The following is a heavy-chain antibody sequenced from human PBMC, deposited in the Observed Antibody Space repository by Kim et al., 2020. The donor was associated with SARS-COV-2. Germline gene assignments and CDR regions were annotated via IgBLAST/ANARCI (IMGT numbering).Heavy chain of an antibody. J-gene: IGHJ3*02. Sequence: TPPLKRRVTISVATSKNQFSLKLSSVTAADTAVYYCARHVPYGDYVGAFDIWGQGTMVTVSS. CDR3: ARHVPYGDYVGAFDI. V-gene: IGHV4-39*01. D-gene: IGHD4-17*01.